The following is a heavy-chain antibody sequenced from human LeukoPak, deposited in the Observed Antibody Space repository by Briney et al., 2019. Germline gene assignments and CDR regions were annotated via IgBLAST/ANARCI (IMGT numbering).Heavy chain of an antibody. J-gene: IGHJ4*02. Sequence: KPGASVKVSCKASGYTFTSYDINWVRQATGQGLEWMGWMNPNSGNTGYAQKFQGRVTMTRNTSISTAYMELSSLRSEDTAVYYCARGWTLWEPQTLGYWGQGTLVTVSS. CDR2: MNPNSGNT. CDR3: ARGWTLWEPQTLGY. D-gene: IGHD1-26*01. V-gene: IGHV1-8*01. CDR1: GYTFTSYD.